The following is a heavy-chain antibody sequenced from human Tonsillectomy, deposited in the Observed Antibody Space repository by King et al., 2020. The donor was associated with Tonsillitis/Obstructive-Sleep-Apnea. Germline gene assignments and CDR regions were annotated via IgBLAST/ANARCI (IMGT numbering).Heavy chain of an antibody. CDR2: VSYDGDDK. J-gene: IGHJ3*02. CDR3: AKWSDTSRGPGALHI. Sequence: VQLVESGGGVVRPGRSLRLSCAASGFNFDVYGMHWVRQAPGEGLEWVAGVSYDGDDKYYADSLKGRFTISRDNSKNTLFLQLNRLRPEASALYYCAKWSDTSRGPGALHIWGQGSMVIVSS. D-gene: IGHD3-3*01. V-gene: IGHV3-30*18. CDR1: GFNFDVYG.